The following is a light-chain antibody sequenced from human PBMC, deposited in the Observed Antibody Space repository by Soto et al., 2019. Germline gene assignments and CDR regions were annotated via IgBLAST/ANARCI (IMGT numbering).Light chain of an antibody. J-gene: IGLJ2*01. V-gene: IGLV1-51*01. CDR1: SPDIGNKY. CDR2: DNN. CDR3: GTWDSSLNAGV. Sequence: QSVLTQPPSVSAAPGQKVTISCYGSSPDIGNKYVSWYHQLPGTAPKLLIYDNNKRPSGSPDRFSGSKSGTSATLDITGLHPGDEADYYCGTWDSSLNAGVFGGGTKLTVL.